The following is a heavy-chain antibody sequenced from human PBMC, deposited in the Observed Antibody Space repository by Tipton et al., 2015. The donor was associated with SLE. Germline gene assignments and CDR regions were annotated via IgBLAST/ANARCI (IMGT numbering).Heavy chain of an antibody. CDR3: ARSIGYSQDYFDY. D-gene: IGHD2-15*01. CDR2: IIPILGIA. V-gene: IGHV1-69*09. CDR1: GGTFSSYA. J-gene: IGHJ4*02. Sequence: QLVQSGPEVKKPGASVKVSCKASGGTFSSYAISWVRQAPGQGLEWMGRIIPILGIANYAQKFQGRVTITADKSTSTAYMELSSLRSEDTAVYYCARSIGYSQDYFDYWGQGTLVTVSS.